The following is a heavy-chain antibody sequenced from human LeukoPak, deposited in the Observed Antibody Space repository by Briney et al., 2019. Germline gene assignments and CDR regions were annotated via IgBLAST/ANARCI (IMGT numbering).Heavy chain of an antibody. CDR3: AKAVDAYNYFDS. CDR1: GFTFRSYA. CDR2: VSGSGDST. Sequence: GGSLRLSCAASGFTFRSYAMSWVRQAPGKGLQWVSTVSGSGDSTHYADSVKGRFTISRDNSKNTLYLQMNSLRAEDKAVYYCAKAVDAYNYFDSWGQGTLVTVSS. V-gene: IGHV3-23*01. D-gene: IGHD5-24*01. J-gene: IGHJ4*02.